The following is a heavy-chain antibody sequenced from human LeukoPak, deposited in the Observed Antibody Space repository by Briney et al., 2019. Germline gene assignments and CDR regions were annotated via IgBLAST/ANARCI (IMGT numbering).Heavy chain of an antibody. CDR3: ARVPFGVIRSGAFDI. V-gene: IGHV4-59*01. D-gene: IGHD3-3*01. J-gene: IGHJ3*02. Sequence: SETLSLTCTVSGGSMSNYYWSWIRQPPGKGLEWISYIHYNGNTNYNPSLKSRVTISIDTSKNQFSLKLSSVTAADTAVYYCARVPFGVIRSGAFDIWGQGTMVIVSS. CDR2: IHYNGNT. CDR1: GGSMSNYY.